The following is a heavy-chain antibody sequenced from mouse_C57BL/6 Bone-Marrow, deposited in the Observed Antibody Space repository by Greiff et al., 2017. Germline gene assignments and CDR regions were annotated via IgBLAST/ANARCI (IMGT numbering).Heavy chain of an antibody. CDR2: IDPSDSET. CDR1: GYTFTSYW. J-gene: IGHJ2*01. V-gene: IGHV1-52*01. D-gene: IGHD1-1*01. CDR3: ARSRVLLRYPLDY. Sequence: QVQLQQPGAELVRPGSSVKLSCKASGYTFTSYWMHWVKQRPIQGLEWIGNIDPSDSETHYNQKFKDKATLTVDKSSSTAYMQRSSLTSEDSAVYYCARSRVLLRYPLDYWGQGTTLTVSS.